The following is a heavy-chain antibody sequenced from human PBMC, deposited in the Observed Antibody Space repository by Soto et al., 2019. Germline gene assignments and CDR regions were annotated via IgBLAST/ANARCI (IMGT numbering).Heavy chain of an antibody. J-gene: IGHJ4*02. CDR3: ARDDDYDDNGLDL. V-gene: IGHV3-33*01. D-gene: IGHD4-17*01. CDR1: GFAFSNHG. CDR2: IVREGSEK. Sequence: QGQLVESGGGVVQPGRSLRLSCAASGFAFSNHGMHWVRQAPGKGLEWLAVIVREGSEKFYADSVKGRFTISRDNSKNTLYLETSSLRAENTAVYYCARDDDYDDNGLDLWGQGTLVTVSS.